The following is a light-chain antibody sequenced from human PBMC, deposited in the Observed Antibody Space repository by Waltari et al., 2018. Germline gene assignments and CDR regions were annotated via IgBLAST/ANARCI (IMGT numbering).Light chain of an antibody. CDR3: QQYNNWPGT. Sequence: ETVMTQSPATLSVSPGERATLSCRASQSVSSTLASYQQKPGQAPRLLIYGASPRATGNPARFSGSGSRTEFTLTISSLQSEEFAVYYGQQYNNWPGTFGQGTKVEIK. CDR2: GAS. V-gene: IGKV3-15*01. J-gene: IGKJ1*01. CDR1: QSVSST.